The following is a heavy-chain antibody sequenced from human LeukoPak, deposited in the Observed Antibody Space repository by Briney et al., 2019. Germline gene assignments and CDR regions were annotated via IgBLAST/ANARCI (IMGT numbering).Heavy chain of an antibody. CDR3: AKGVRGVIIGWFDP. D-gene: IGHD3-10*02. CDR1: GFTFSSYW. CDR2: IASDGSST. J-gene: IGHJ5*02. V-gene: IGHV3-74*01. Sequence: GGSLRLSCAASGFTFSSYWMNWVRQAPGKGLVWVSRIASDGSSTTYADSVKGRFSISRDNAKNSLYLQMNSLRAEDTALYYCAKGVRGVIIGWFDPWGQGTLVTVSS.